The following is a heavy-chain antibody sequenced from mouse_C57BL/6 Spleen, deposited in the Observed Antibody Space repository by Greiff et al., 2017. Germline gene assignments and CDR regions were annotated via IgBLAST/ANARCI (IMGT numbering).Heavy chain of an antibody. CDR1: GYNFTSYW. J-gene: IGHJ4*01. CDR2: IDPNSGGT. Sequence: QVQLQQPGAELVKPGASVKLSCKASGYNFTSYWMHWVKQRPGRGLEWIGRIDPNSGGTKYNEKFQSKATLTVDKSSSTAYMQLSSLTSEDSAVYNCSCSYYDSSYYYAMDYWGQGTSVTVSA. D-gene: IGHD1-1*01. V-gene: IGHV1-72*01. CDR3: SCSYYDSSYYYAMDY.